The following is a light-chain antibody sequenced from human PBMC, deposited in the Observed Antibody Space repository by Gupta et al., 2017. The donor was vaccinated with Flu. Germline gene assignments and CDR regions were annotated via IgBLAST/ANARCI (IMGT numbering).Light chain of an antibody. Sequence: QSALTQPASVSGSPGQSITISCTGTSSDVGRSDSVAWYQQHPGKAPKLRMYDVSSRPSGVSSRFAGSKSGNTASLTISGLQAEDETEYYCSSYTSIGTLYVFGTGTKVTVL. J-gene: IGLJ1*01. CDR2: DVS. V-gene: IGLV2-14*01. CDR3: SSYTSIGTLYV. CDR1: SSDVGRSDS.